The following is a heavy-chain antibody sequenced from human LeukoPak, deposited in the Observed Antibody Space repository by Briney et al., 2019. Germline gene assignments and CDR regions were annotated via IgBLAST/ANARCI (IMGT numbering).Heavy chain of an antibody. D-gene: IGHD5-12*01. J-gene: IGHJ5*02. CDR2: MNPSSGNT. CDR3: TRGPSGYGLGWFDP. V-gene: IGHV1-8*01. Sequence: ASVKVSCKASGYTFTSYDVNWVRQVTGQGLEWMGWMNPSSGNTGFGQKFQGRVSLTRDTSTSTAYMELSSLRSDDTAVYYCTRGPSGYGLGWFDPWGQGTLVTVSS. CDR1: GYTFTSYD.